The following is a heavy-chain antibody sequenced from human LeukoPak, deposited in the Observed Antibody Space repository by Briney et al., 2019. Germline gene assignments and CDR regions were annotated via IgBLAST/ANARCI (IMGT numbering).Heavy chain of an antibody. D-gene: IGHD3-16*01. CDR1: GFTFSSYF. CDR3: AMGSLGDPGDY. V-gene: IGHV3-23*01. CDR2: ISGSGGST. Sequence: GGSLRLSCAASGFTFSSYFMNWVRQAPGKGLEWVSAISGSGGSTYYADSVKGRFTISRDNSKNTLCLQMNSLRAEDTAVYYCAMGSLGDPGDYWGQGTLVTVSS. J-gene: IGHJ4*02.